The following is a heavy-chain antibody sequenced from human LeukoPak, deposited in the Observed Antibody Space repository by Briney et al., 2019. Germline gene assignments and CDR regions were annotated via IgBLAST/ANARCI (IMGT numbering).Heavy chain of an antibody. V-gene: IGHV4-39*07. J-gene: IGHJ3*02. CDR3: ARKDYYDSRGRPLDI. CDR2: IYYSGST. Sequence: PSETLSLTCTVSGGSISSSSYYWGWIRQPPGKGLEWIGSIYYSGSTNYNPSLKSRVTISVDTSKNQFSLKLSSVTAADTAVYYCARKDYYDSRGRPLDIWGQGTMVTVS. CDR1: GGSISSSSYY. D-gene: IGHD3-22*01.